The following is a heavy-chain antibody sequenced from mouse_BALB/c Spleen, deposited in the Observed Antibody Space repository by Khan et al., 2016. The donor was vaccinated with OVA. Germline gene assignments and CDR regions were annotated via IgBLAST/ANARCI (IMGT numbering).Heavy chain of an antibody. CDR1: GYTFTTYT. CDR2: IIPSNDYT. V-gene: IGHV1-4*01. CDR3: AREGASYRSDGWFAY. J-gene: IGHJ3*01. Sequence: LEESGAELARPGASVKMSCKASGYTFTTYTIHWVKQRPGQGLEWIGYIIPSNDYTNYNQKFKDRATLTADKSSSTAYMQLSSLTSEDSAVYYCAREGASYRSDGWFAYWGQGTLVTVSA. D-gene: IGHD2-14*01.